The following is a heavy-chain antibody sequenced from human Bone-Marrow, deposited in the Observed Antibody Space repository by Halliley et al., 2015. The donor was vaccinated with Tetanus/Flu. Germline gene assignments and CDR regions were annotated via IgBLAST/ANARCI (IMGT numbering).Heavy chain of an antibody. Sequence: LEWMGIIYPDASDIRYSPPFQGQVPISFDKSTPTAYVEWSSLKASDTAMYYCARGYHGLDVWGQGTTVTVSS. CDR3: ARGYHGLDV. V-gene: IGHV5-51*01. CDR2: IYPDASDI. J-gene: IGHJ6*02.